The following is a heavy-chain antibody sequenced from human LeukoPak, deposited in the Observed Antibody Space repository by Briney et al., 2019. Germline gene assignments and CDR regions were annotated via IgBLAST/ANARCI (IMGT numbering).Heavy chain of an antibody. CDR2: ISSSGSTI. Sequence: GSLRLSCAASGFAFSSYWMSWIRQAPGKGLEWVSYISSSGSTIYYADSVKGRFTISRDNAKNSLYLQMNSLRAEDTAVYYCARGKREMATRNTPRWYYMDVWGKGTTVTVSS. V-gene: IGHV3-48*04. D-gene: IGHD5-24*01. CDR3: ARGKREMATRNTPRWYYMDV. CDR1: GFAFSSYW. J-gene: IGHJ6*03.